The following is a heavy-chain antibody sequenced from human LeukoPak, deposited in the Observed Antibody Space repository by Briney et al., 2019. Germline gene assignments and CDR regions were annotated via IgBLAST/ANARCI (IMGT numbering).Heavy chain of an antibody. CDR3: ARDSYYDTAFFDY. CDR2: TYYRSKWYN. D-gene: IGHD3-22*01. CDR1: GDSVSSNRAA. J-gene: IGHJ4*02. Sequence: SQTLSLTCAISGDSVSSNRAAWNWIRLSPSRGLEWRGRTYYRSKWYNDYAVSVKSRITIDPDTSKNQFSLLLNSVTPEDTAVYYCARDSYYDTAFFDYWGQGTLVTVSS. V-gene: IGHV6-1*01.